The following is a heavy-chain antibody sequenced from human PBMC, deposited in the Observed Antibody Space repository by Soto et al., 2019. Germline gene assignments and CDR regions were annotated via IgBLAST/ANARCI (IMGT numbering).Heavy chain of an antibody. CDR3: ARPIAVAGDWYFDL. D-gene: IGHD6-19*01. J-gene: IGHJ2*01. V-gene: IGHV4-59*08. CDR2: IYYSGST. CDR1: GGSISSYY. Sequence: QVQLQESGPGLVKPSETLSLTCTVSGGSISSYYWSWIRQPPGKGLEWIGYIYYSGSTNYNPSLKSRVTISVDTSKNQCALKLSSVTAADTAVYYCARPIAVAGDWYFDLWGRGTLVTVSS.